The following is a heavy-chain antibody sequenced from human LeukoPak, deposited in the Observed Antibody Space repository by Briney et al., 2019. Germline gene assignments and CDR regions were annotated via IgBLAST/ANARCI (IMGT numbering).Heavy chain of an antibody. CDR2: IGTAGDT. V-gene: IGHV3-13*01. J-gene: IGHJ3*02. CDR3: ARAGYYDSSGYYSPAFDI. CDR1: GFTFSSYD. D-gene: IGHD3-22*01. Sequence: GGSLRLSCAASGFTFSSYDMHWVRQATGKGLEWVSAIGTAGDTYYPGSVKGRFTISRENAKNSLYLQMNSLRAGDTAVYYCARAGYYDSSGYYSPAFDIWGQGTMVTVSS.